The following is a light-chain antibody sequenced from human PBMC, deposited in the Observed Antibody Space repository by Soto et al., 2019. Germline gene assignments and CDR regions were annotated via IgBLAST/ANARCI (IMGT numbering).Light chain of an antibody. V-gene: IGLV1-44*01. CDR3: CSFAGSNSWV. CDR2: TNS. J-gene: IGLJ3*02. CDR1: RSNIGSHD. Sequence: QSVLTQPPSASGTPGQRVTISCSGTRSNIGSHDVSWYQQLPGTAPKLLIYTNSQRPSAVPDRFSGSKSGTSASLAISGLQSEDEADYYCCSFAGSNSWVFGGGTKLTVL.